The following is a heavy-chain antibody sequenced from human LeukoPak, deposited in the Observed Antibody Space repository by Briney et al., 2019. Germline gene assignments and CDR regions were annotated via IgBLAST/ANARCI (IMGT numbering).Heavy chain of an antibody. CDR2: ITSTSTYI. CDR1: GFTFSSCT. Sequence: PGGSLRLSCAASGFTFSSCTLKWVRQAPGKGLEWVASITSTSTYIYYADSVQGRFAVSRDNAKNSLYLQMNSLRAEDTAVFYCVRRGPNNSGLDYWGQGTLVTVSS. J-gene: IGHJ4*02. D-gene: IGHD5-12*01. CDR3: VRRGPNNSGLDY. V-gene: IGHV3-21*01.